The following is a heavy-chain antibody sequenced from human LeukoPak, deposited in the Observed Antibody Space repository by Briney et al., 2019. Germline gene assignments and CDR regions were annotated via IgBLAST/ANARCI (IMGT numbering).Heavy chain of an antibody. J-gene: IGHJ6*03. CDR3: AAQSLGYCSSTNCYNYMDV. V-gene: IGHV1-69*05. Sequence: GASVKVSCKASGGTFSSHAINWVRQAPGQGLEWMGAIIPIFRTTYYAQKFQGRVTITTDESTTTAYMELSSLRSEDTAVFYCAAQSLGYCSSTNCYNYMDVWGEGTPVTVSS. CDR2: IIPIFRTT. CDR1: GGTFSSHA. D-gene: IGHD2-2*02.